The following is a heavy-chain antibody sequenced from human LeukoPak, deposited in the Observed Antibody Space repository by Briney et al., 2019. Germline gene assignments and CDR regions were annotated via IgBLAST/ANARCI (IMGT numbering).Heavy chain of an antibody. J-gene: IGHJ1*01. CDR2: FDPEDGET. V-gene: IGHV1-24*01. Sequence: ASVKVSCKVSGYTLTELSMHWVRQAPGKGLEWMGGFDPEDGETIYAQKFQGGVTMTEDTSTDTAYMELSSLRSEDTAVYYCATGYRMYYYDSSGTEYFQHWGQGTLVTVSS. D-gene: IGHD3-22*01. CDR1: GYTLTELS. CDR3: ATGYRMYYYDSSGTEYFQH.